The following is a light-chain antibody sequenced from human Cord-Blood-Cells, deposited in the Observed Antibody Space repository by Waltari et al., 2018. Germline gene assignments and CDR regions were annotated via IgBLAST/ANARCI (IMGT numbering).Light chain of an antibody. J-gene: IGLJ3*02. V-gene: IGLV3-1*01. CDR1: KLGDNY. CDR3: QAWDSSTAV. Sequence: SYELTQPPSVSVSPGQTASITCSGDKLGDNYACWYQQEPGQSPVLVIYQDSKPPSGIPELFSGSNSGNTATLTISGTQAMDEADYYCQAWDSSTAVFGGGTKLTVL. CDR2: QDS.